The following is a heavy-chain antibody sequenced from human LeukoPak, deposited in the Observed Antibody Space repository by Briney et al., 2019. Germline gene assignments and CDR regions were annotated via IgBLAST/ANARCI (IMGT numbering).Heavy chain of an antibody. CDR1: GGSISSSSW. Sequence: SGTLSLTCAVSGGSISSSSWWSWVRQPPGKGLEWIGEIYHSGSTNYNPSLKSRVAISVDKSKNQFSLKLSSVTAADTAVYYCARTSRDYYYYYYMDVWGKGTTVTVSS. V-gene: IGHV4-4*02. CDR3: ARTSRDYYYYYYMDV. CDR2: IYHSGST. J-gene: IGHJ6*03.